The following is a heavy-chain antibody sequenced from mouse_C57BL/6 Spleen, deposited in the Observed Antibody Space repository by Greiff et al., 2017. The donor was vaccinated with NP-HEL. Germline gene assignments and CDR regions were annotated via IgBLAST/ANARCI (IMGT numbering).Heavy chain of an antibody. J-gene: IGHJ4*01. V-gene: IGHV1-82*01. CDR2: IYPGDGDT. CDR3: ARTLSMDY. CDR1: GYAFSSSW. Sequence: VQGVESGPELVKPGASVKISCKASGYAFSSSWMNWVKQRPGKGLEWIGRIYPGDGDTNYNGKFKGKATLTADKSSSTSYMQLSSLTSEDSAVYFCARTLSMDYWGQGTSVTVSS.